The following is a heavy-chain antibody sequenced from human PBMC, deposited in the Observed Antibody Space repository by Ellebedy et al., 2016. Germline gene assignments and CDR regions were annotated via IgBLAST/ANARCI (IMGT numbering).Heavy chain of an antibody. Sequence: GGSLRLSCAASGFTFSNYAMHWVRQAPGKGLEWVAVLSYDGSNKYYADSVKGRFTTSRDNSKNTLYLQMNSLRAEDTAVYYCARDCIAVAVGDAFDIWGQGTMVTVSS. CDR1: GFTFSNYA. CDR3: ARDCIAVAVGDAFDI. J-gene: IGHJ3*02. CDR2: LSYDGSNK. D-gene: IGHD6-19*01. V-gene: IGHV3-30-3*01.